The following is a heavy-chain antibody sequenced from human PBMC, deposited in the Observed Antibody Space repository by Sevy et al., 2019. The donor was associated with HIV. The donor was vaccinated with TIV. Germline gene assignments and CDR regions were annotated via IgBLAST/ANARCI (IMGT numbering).Heavy chain of an antibody. V-gene: IGHV3-23*01. CDR3: AKDEYQYSYGYGLDY. J-gene: IGHJ4*02. CDR1: GFTFSSYA. CDR2: ISGSGGST. Sequence: GGSLRLSCAASGFTFSSYAMSWVRQAPGKGLEWVSAISGSGGSTYYADSVKGRFTISRDNSKNTLYLQMNSLRAEDTAVYYCAKDEYQYSYGYGLDYWDQGTLVTVSS. D-gene: IGHD5-18*01.